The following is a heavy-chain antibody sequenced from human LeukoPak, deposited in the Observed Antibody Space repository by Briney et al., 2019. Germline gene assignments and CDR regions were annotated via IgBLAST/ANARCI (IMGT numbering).Heavy chain of an antibody. J-gene: IGHJ4*02. V-gene: IGHV3-48*03. CDR1: GFTFSSYE. D-gene: IGHD1-26*01. CDR3: ARVGGSYYYLDY. Sequence: PGGSLRLSCAASGFTFSSYEMNWVRQAPGKGLEWVSYISSSGSTIYYADSVKGRFTISRDNAKNSLHLQMNSLRAEDTAVYYCARVGGSYYYLDYWGQGTLVTVSS. CDR2: ISSSGSTI.